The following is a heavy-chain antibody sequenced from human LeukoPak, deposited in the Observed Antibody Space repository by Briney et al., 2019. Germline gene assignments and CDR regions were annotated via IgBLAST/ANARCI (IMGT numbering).Heavy chain of an antibody. Sequence: GGSLRLSRAASGFTFSSYAMSWVPQAPGKGLEWVSAISGSGGSTYYADSVRGRFTISRDNSKNTLYLQMNSLRADDTAVYYCAKGLPHYYDSSGWWDYWGQGTLVTVSS. V-gene: IGHV3-23*01. CDR1: GFTFSSYA. CDR2: ISGSGGST. D-gene: IGHD3-22*01. J-gene: IGHJ4*02. CDR3: AKGLPHYYDSSGWWDY.